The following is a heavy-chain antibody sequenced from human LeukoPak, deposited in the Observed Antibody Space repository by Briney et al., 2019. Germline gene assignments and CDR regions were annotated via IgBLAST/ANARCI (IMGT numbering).Heavy chain of an antibody. J-gene: IGHJ3*02. CDR2: ISYDGSNK. Sequence: PGGSLRLSCAASGFIFSSYGMHWVRQAPGKGLEWVAVISYDGSNKYYADSVKGRFTISRDNSKNTLYLQMNSLRAEDTAVYYCAKDMGVAAAGLDAFDIWGQGTMVTVSS. D-gene: IGHD6-13*01. V-gene: IGHV3-30*18. CDR1: GFIFSSYG. CDR3: AKDMGVAAAGLDAFDI.